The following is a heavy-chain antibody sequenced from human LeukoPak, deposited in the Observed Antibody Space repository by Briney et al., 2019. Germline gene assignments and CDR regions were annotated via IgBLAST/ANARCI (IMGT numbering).Heavy chain of an antibody. CDR2: IYYSGST. D-gene: IGHD4-4*01. CDR3: ARRYDYIPSWFDP. Sequence: SETLSLTCTVSGGSISSGGYYWSWIRQHPGKGLEWIGYIYYSGSTYYNPSLKSRVTISVDTSKNQFSLKLSSVTAADTAVYYCARRYDYIPSWFDPWGQGTLVTVSS. J-gene: IGHJ5*02. CDR1: GGSISSGGYY. V-gene: IGHV4-31*03.